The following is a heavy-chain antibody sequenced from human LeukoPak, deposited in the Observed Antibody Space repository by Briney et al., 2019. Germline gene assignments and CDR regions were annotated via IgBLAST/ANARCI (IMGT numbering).Heavy chain of an antibody. V-gene: IGHV3-74*01. CDR3: ANLRNSAMDV. Sequence: PGGSLRLSCAASGFTFSSYWMHWVHQAPGKGLVWVSRINSDGSSTSYADSVKGRFTISRDNAKNTLYLQMNSLSAEDTAVYYCANLRNSAMDVWGQGTTVTVSS. CDR2: INSDGSST. D-gene: IGHD1-14*01. J-gene: IGHJ6*02. CDR1: GFTFSSYW.